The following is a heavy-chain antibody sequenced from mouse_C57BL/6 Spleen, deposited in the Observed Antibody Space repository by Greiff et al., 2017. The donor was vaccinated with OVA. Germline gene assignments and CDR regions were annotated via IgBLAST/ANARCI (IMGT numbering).Heavy chain of an antibody. V-gene: IGHV1-72*01. J-gene: IGHJ2*01. CDR2: IDPNSGGT. CDR3: ARCPLFITTVVACDY. CDR1: GYTFTSYW. D-gene: IGHD1-1*01. Sequence: QVQLQQPGAELVKPGASVKLSCKASGYTFTSYWMHWVKQRPGRGLEWIGRIDPNSGGTKYNEKFKSKATLTVDKPSSTAYMQLSSLTSEDSAVYYCARCPLFITTVVACDYWGQGTTLTVSS.